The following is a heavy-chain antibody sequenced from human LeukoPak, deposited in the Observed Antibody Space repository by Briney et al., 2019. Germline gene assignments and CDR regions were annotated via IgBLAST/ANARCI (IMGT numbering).Heavy chain of an antibody. CDR1: GGSISSGGYY. D-gene: IGHD1-14*01. J-gene: IGHJ4*02. CDR3: ARANAGITFDY. CDR2: IYYSGST. Sequence: PSETLSLTCTVSGGSISSGGYYWSWIRQHPGKGLEWIGYIYYSGSTYYNPSLKSRVTIPVDTSKNQFSLKLSSVTAADTAVYYCARANAGITFDYWGQGTLVTVSS. V-gene: IGHV4-31*03.